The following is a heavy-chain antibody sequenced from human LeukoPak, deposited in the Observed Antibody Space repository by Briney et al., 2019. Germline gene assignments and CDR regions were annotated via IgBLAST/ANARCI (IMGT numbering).Heavy chain of an antibody. J-gene: IGHJ6*03. D-gene: IGHD2-2*01. CDR2: INDRGIAT. CDR3: AKGLKTAAGPYKGYHYYMDV. CDR1: GFTFSNYA. V-gene: IGHV3-23*01. Sequence: GGSLRLSCAASGFTFSNYAMSWVRQAPGKGLEWVSTINDRGIATYYADSVKGRFTISRDNSKNTLSLQVSSLRAEDTAIYYCAKGLKTAAGPYKGYHYYMDVWGKGTTVTVSS.